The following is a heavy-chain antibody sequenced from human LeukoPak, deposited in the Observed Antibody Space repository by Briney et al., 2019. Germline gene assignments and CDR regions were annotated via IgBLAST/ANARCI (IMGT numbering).Heavy chain of an antibody. CDR3: ARTAKYYYGSETYYFFDY. CDR1: GGSISSYY. D-gene: IGHD3-10*01. CDR2: IYYSGST. J-gene: IGHJ4*02. V-gene: IGHV4-59*01. Sequence: ASETLSLTCTVSGGSISSYYWSWIRQPPGKGLEWIGYIYYSGSTNYNPSLKSRVTISVDTSKNQFSLKLSSGTPADTAVYYCARTAKYYYGSETYYFFDYWGQGTLVTVSS.